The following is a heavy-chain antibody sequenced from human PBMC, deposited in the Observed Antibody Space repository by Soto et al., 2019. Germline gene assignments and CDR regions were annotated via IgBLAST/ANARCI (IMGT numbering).Heavy chain of an antibody. J-gene: IGHJ4*02. CDR2: VYWDDDK. D-gene: IGHD3-16*02. CDR3: VRRLNGNFFDY. CDR1: GFSLSTRGVG. Sequence: QITLKESGPTLVKPTQTLTLTCTFSGFSLSTRGVGVGWIRQPPGRALEWLALVYWDDDKRYSPSLQSRLTITKDTSKNQVVLTLTNMGPVDTATYYCVRRLNGNFFDYWGQGTLVTVSS. V-gene: IGHV2-5*02.